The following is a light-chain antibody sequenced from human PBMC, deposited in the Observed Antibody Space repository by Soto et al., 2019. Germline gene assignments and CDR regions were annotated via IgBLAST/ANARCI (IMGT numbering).Light chain of an antibody. Sequence: QSALPQPASVSGSPGQSISISCTGTSSDVGGYNYVSWYQQQPGKAPKLMIYEVSSRPSGVSDRFSGSKSGNTASLTISGLQAEDEADYYCRSYTSSTTYVFGTGIKVTVL. CDR2: EVS. V-gene: IGLV2-14*01. J-gene: IGLJ1*01. CDR1: SSDVGGYNY. CDR3: RSYTSSTTYV.